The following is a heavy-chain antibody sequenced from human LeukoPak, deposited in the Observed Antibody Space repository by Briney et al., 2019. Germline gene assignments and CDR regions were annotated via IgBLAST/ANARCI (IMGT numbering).Heavy chain of an antibody. D-gene: IGHD4-17*01. J-gene: IGHJ5*02. V-gene: IGHV4-39*07. CDR1: GGSISSSSYY. Sequence: SETLSLTCTVSGGSISSSSYYWGWIRQPPGKGLEWIGSIYYSGSTYYNPSLKSRVTISVDTSKNQFSPKLSSVTAADTAVYYCARVLSTVTIWFDPWGQGTLVTVSS. CDR2: IYYSGST. CDR3: ARVLSTVTIWFDP.